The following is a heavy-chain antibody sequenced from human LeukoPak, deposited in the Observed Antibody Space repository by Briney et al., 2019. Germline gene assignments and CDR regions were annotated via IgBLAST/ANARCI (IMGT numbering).Heavy chain of an antibody. V-gene: IGHV4-39*01. CDR1: SGSISTSNYY. D-gene: IGHD2-15*01. Sequence: SETLSLTCTVSSGSISTSNYYWGWVRQPPGKGLEWIGSVFYSGSTYYNPSLKSRVTMSVDTSKNQFSLKLSSVIAADTAVYYCARLWSTDCSGGSCPHQPNYWGQGTLVTVSS. J-gene: IGHJ4*02. CDR3: ARLWSTDCSGGSCPHQPNY. CDR2: VFYSGST.